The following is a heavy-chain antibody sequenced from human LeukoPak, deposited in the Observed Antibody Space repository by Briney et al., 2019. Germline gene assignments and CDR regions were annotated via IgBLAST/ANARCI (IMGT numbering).Heavy chain of an antibody. Sequence: ASVKVSCKASGGTFSSYAISWVRQAPGQGLEWMGRIIPILGIANYAQKFQGRVTITADKSTNTAYMELSSLRSEDTAVYYCARRSPDIVVVTANPKTLDAFDIWGQGTMVTVSS. D-gene: IGHD2-21*02. CDR1: GGTFSSYA. CDR3: ARRSPDIVVVTANPKTLDAFDI. CDR2: IIPILGIA. V-gene: IGHV1-69*04. J-gene: IGHJ3*02.